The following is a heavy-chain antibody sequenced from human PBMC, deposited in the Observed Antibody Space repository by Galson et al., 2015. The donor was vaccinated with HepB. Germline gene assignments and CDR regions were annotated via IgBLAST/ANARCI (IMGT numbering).Heavy chain of an antibody. CDR2: INPNSGGT. CDR1: GDTFTGYY. D-gene: IGHD3-22*01. Sequence: SVKVSCKASGDTFTGYYMHWVRQAPGQGLEWMGWINPNSGGTNYAQKFQGRVTMTRDTSISTAYMELSRLRSDDTAVYYCARDQGYDSSGYYHGWGQGTLVTVSS. V-gene: IGHV1-2*02. CDR3: ARDQGYDSSGYYHG. J-gene: IGHJ4*02.